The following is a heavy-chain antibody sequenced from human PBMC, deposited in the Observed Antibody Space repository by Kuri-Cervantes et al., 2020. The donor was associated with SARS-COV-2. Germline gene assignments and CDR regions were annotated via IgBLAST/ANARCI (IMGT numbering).Heavy chain of an antibody. Sequence: GGSLRLSCADSGIPFSSAHMSWVRQGPGKGLEWIGRIRSNSAGGTRDYAAPFKGRFSISRDDSKNTMYLQMSSLEVEDTGVYYCSTMRSYWGQGALVPSPQ. CDR3: STMRSY. J-gene: IGHJ4*02. CDR1: GIPFSSAH. D-gene: IGHD6-19*01. CDR2: IRSNSAGGTR. V-gene: IGHV3-15*01.